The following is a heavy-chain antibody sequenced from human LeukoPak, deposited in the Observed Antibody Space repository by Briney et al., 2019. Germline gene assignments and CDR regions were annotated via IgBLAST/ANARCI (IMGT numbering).Heavy chain of an antibody. Sequence: SQTLSLTCTVSGGSISSGGYYWSWIRQHPGKGLEWIGYIYYSGSTNYNPSLKSRVTISVDTSKNQFSLKLSSVTAAGTAVYYCARGRIAVAPFDYWGQGTLVTVSS. V-gene: IGHV4-31*03. CDR3: ARGRIAVAPFDY. CDR2: IYYSGST. D-gene: IGHD6-19*01. J-gene: IGHJ4*02. CDR1: GGSISSGGYY.